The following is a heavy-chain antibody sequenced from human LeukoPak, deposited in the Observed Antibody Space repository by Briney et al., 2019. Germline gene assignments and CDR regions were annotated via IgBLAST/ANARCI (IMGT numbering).Heavy chain of an antibody. CDR3: ARLCSVGGMVRGVRPYYFDY. Sequence: GESLKISCKGSGYSFTSYWIGWVRQMPGKGLEWMGIIYPGDSDTRYSPSFQGQVTISADKSISTAYLQWSSLKASDTAMYYCARLCSVGGMVRGVRPYYFDYWGQGTLVTVSS. D-gene: IGHD3-10*01. CDR2: IYPGDSDT. V-gene: IGHV5-51*01. CDR1: GYSFTSYW. J-gene: IGHJ4*02.